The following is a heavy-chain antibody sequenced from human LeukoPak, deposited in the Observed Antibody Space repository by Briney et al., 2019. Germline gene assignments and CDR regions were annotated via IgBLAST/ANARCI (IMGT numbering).Heavy chain of an antibody. CDR2: IKGSGGDT. Sequence: PGGSLRLSCAASGFTFSSYAMTWVRQAPGKGPEWVSGIKGSGGDTYYADSVKDRFTISRDNSKNTLYLQMNSLRAEDTAVYYCARSRYSGNFVFDYWGQGTLVTVSS. CDR3: ARSRYSGNFVFDY. D-gene: IGHD5-12*01. CDR1: GFTFSSYA. V-gene: IGHV3-23*01. J-gene: IGHJ4*02.